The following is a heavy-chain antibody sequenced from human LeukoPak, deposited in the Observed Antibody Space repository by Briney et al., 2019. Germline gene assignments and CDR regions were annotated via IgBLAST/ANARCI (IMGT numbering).Heavy chain of an antibody. Sequence: PSETLSLTCAVYGGSFSGYYWSWIRQPPGKGLEWIGEINHSGSSNYNPSLKSRVTISVDTSKNQFSLKLSSVTAADTALYYCAKDRATMMGVIRTTPRGQFDYWGQGTLVTVSS. J-gene: IGHJ4*02. CDR3: AKDRATMMGVIRTTPRGQFDY. V-gene: IGHV4-34*01. CDR1: GGSFSGYY. CDR2: INHSGSS. D-gene: IGHD3-22*01.